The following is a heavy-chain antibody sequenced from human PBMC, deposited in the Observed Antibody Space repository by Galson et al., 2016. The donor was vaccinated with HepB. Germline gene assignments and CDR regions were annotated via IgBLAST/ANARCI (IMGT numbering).Heavy chain of an antibody. CDR3: ARVLYSDWLPNFYYYGMDV. J-gene: IGHJ6*02. CDR2: IIPFFGSA. D-gene: IGHD3-9*01. V-gene: IGHV1-69*13. CDR1: GGTLNNYG. Sequence: SVKVSCKASGGTLNNYGVTWVRQAPGQGLEWVGGIIPFFGSANYAQKFQGRVTITADESARTAYMEMSSLRSGDTAVYYCARVLYSDWLPNFYYYGMDVWGQGTTVTVSS.